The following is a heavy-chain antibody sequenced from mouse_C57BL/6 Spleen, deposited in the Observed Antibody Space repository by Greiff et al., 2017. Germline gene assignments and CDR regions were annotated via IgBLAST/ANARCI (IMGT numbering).Heavy chain of an antibody. CDR2: IYPRSGNT. Sequence: QVQLQQSGAELARPGASVKLSCKASGYTFTSYGISWVKQRTGQGLEWIGEIYPRSGNTYYNEKFKGKATLTADKSSSTAYMELRSLTSEDSAVYFCARAGERGLTGYFDGWGTGTTVTVSS. CDR1: GYTFTSYG. D-gene: IGHD4-1*01. J-gene: IGHJ1*03. V-gene: IGHV1-81*01. CDR3: ARAGERGLTGYFDG.